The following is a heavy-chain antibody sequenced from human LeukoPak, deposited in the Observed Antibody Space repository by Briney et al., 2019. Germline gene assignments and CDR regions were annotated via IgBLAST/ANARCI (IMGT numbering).Heavy chain of an antibody. D-gene: IGHD6-19*01. V-gene: IGHV4-59*01. CDR3: ARDMAGSGWYSGLDY. J-gene: IGHJ4*02. Sequence: PSETLSLTCTVSGGSISVYFWSWIRQPPGKRLEWIGYIHYSGSTNYNPSLNSRVTISVDTSKNQFSLKLSSVTAADTAVYYCARDMAGSGWYSGLDYWGQGTLVTVSS. CDR1: GGSISVYF. CDR2: IHYSGST.